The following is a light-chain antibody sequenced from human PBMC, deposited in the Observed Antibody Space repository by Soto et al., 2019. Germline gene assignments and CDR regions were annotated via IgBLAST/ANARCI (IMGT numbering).Light chain of an antibody. CDR3: QQVESYPST. V-gene: IGKV1-39*01. CDR1: QSINSY. J-gene: IGKJ4*01. Sequence: DIRMTQSPASLSATVGDTVTITCRASQSINSYLKWYQQKPGKAPKLLIYAASSLQSGVPSGFSGSGFGTDFTLTITSLQPEDFATYYCQQVESYPSTFGGGTKVDI. CDR2: AAS.